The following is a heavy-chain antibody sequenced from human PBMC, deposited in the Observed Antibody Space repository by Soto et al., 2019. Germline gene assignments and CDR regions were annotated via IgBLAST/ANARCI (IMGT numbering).Heavy chain of an antibody. J-gene: IGHJ4*02. Sequence: SETLSLTCTVSGGSISSYYWSWIRQPPGKGLEWIGYIYYSGSTNYNPSLKSRVTISVDTSKNQFSLKLSSVTAADTAVYYCARQSAELGSGYYMEDYWGQGTLVTVSS. CDR2: IYYSGST. CDR1: GGSISSYY. V-gene: IGHV4-59*01. CDR3: ARQSAELGSGYYMEDY. D-gene: IGHD3-3*01.